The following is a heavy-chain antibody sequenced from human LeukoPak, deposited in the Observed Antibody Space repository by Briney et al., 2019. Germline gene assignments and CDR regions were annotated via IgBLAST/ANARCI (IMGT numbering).Heavy chain of an antibody. CDR3: ASWHLMMTRGPDAFDI. CDR2: MNPNSGNT. Sequence: ASVKVSCKASGYTFTSYDINWVRQATGQGLEWMGWMNPNSGNTGYAQKFQGRVTMTRNTSISTAYMELSSLRSEDTAVYYCASWHLMMTRGPDAFDIWGQGTMVTVSS. V-gene: IGHV1-8*01. CDR1: GYTFTSYD. D-gene: IGHD2-8*01. J-gene: IGHJ3*02.